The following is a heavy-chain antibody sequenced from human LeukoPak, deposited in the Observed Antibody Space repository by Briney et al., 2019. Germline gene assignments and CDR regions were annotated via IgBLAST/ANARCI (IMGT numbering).Heavy chain of an antibody. J-gene: IGHJ4*02. CDR1: GYTFTGYY. V-gene: IGHV1-46*01. Sequence: GASVKVSCKASGYTFTGYYMHWVRQAPGQGLEWMGIINPSGGSTNYAQKFQGRVTMTRDMSTSTVYMELSSLRAEDTAVYYCARIPDSAWGELGYWGQGTLVTVSS. CDR3: ARIPDSAWGELGY. D-gene: IGHD6-19*01. CDR2: INPSGGST.